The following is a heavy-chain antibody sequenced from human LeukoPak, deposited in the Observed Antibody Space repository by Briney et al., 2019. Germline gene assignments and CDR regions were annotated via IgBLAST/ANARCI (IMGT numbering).Heavy chain of an antibody. J-gene: IGHJ6*03. CDR1: GGSIRIYY. CDR2: IYYSGST. V-gene: IGHV4-59*01. CDR3: ARTRGVPAAHYPFYYYYYCMDV. Sequence: SETLSLTRTVPGGSIRIYYWSWIPQPPGKGLEWRGYIYYSGSTNYNPSLQSRVTISVDTSKNQFSLKLSSVTAADTAVYYCARTRGVPAAHYPFYYYYYCMDVWGKGTTVTVSS. D-gene: IGHD2-2*01.